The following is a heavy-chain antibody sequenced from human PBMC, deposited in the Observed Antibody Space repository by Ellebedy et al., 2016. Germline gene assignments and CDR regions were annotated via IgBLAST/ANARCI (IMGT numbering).Heavy chain of an antibody. J-gene: IGHJ4*02. CDR2: ISSSSSYI. D-gene: IGHD3-10*01. V-gene: IGHV3-21*01. CDR1: GFTFSSYS. Sequence: GESLKISCAASGFTFSSYSMNWVRQAPGKGLEWVSSISSSSSYIYYADSVKGRFTISRDNAKNSLYLQMNSLRAEDTAVYYCARVGITMVRGVDYWGQGTLVTVSS. CDR3: ARVGITMVRGVDY.